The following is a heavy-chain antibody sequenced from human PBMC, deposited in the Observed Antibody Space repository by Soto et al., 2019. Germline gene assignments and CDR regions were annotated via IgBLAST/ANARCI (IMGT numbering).Heavy chain of an antibody. CDR2: IYYSGST. Sequence: PSETLSLTCTVSGGSISSYYWSWIRQPPGKGLEWIGYIYYSGSTNYNPSLKGRVTISVDTSKNQFSLKLSSVTAADTAVYYCARDDCSSTSCYYGGDAFDIWGQGTMVTVSS. D-gene: IGHD2-2*01. CDR3: ARDDCSSTSCYYGGDAFDI. J-gene: IGHJ3*02. CDR1: GGSISSYY. V-gene: IGHV4-59*01.